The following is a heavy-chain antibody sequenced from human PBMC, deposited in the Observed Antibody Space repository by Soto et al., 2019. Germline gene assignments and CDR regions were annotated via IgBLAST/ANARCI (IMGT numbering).Heavy chain of an antibody. V-gene: IGHV3-30*18. D-gene: IGHD5-12*01. Sequence: GGSLRLSCAASGFPFSSHCMHWVRPAPGKGLEWVAGISYDASKKYYADSVKGRLTISRDNPMNTLYLQMNSLRAEDTAMYYCAKDEDGYNYVYSLDYWGQGTLVTVSS. CDR1: GFPFSSHC. CDR3: AKDEDGYNYVYSLDY. CDR2: ISYDASKK. J-gene: IGHJ4*02.